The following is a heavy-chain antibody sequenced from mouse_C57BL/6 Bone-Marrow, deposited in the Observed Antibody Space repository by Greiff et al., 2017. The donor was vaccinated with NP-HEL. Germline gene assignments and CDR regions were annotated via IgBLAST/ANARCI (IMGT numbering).Heavy chain of an antibody. V-gene: IGHV1-81*01. CDR1: GYTFTSYG. D-gene: IGHD1-1*01. CDR3: ARGELLLRPFAY. J-gene: IGHJ3*01. Sequence: VQLQQSGAELARPGASVKLSCKASGYTFTSYGISWVKQRTGQGLEWIGEIYPRSGNTYYNEKFKGKATLTADKSSSTAYMELRSLTSEDSAVYVCARGELLLRPFAYWGQGTLVTVSA. CDR2: IYPRSGNT.